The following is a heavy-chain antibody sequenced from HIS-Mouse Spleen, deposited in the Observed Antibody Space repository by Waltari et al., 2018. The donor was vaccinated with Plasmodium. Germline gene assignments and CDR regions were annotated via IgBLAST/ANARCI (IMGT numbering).Heavy chain of an antibody. CDR3: ARDRITGTSYFDY. D-gene: IGHD1-7*01. V-gene: IGHV4-39*07. Sequence: QLQLQESGPGLVKPSETLSLTCTVSGRSISSRSHYSGWIRRPPGKGLEWIGSISYSGSTYYNPSLKSRVTISVDTSKNQFSLKLSSVTAADTAVYYCARDRITGTSYFDYWGQGTLVTVSS. CDR1: GRSISSRSHY. J-gene: IGHJ4*02. CDR2: ISYSGST.